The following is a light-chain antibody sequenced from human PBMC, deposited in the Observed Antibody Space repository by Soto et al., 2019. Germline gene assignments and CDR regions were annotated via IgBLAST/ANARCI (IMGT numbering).Light chain of an antibody. CDR3: QQYHRYPWK. Sequence: DLQMTQSPSSLSASLGDRVTITCQASQAISKYLHWYHQRPGKAPILVIYDASNLEAGAPSRFSGGGSGTSFTLTISSLQPEDIGTYFCQQYHRYPWKFGQGTKVEI. CDR2: DAS. J-gene: IGKJ1*01. CDR1: QAISKY. V-gene: IGKV1-33*01.